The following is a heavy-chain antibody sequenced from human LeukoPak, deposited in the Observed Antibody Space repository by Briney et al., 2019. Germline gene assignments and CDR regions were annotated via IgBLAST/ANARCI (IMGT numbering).Heavy chain of an antibody. D-gene: IGHD2-2*01. J-gene: IGHJ4*02. CDR2: IIPIFGTA. Sequence: GASVKVSCKASGGTFSSYAISWVRQAPGQGLEWMGGIIPIFGTANYAQKFQGRVTITADESTSTAYMELSSLRSEDTAVYYCAARALYCSSTSCYYFDYWGQGTLATVSS. V-gene: IGHV1-69*01. CDR3: AARALYCSSTSCYYFDY. CDR1: GGTFSSYA.